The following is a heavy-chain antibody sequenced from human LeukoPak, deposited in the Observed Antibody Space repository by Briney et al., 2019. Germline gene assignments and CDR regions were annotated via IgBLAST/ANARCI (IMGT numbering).Heavy chain of an antibody. V-gene: IGHV3-21*01. J-gene: IGHJ5*02. D-gene: IGHD3/OR15-3a*01. CDR2: VSSSGYI. CDR3: ARGIEDSRAQPVSQWFDP. Sequence: PGGSLRLSCVASKFTFSTYSMSWVRQAPGKGLEWASSVSSSGYISYADSVKGRFTISRDNAKNSLYLQMNSLRVEDTAVYYCARGIEDSRAQPVSQWFDPWGQGTLVTVSS. CDR1: KFTFSTYS.